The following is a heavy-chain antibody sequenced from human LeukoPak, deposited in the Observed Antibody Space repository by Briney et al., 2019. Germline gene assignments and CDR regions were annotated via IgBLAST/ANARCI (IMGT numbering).Heavy chain of an antibody. Sequence: ASVKVSCKASGYTFTSYGISWVRQAPGQGLEWMGWISAYNGNTNYAQKLQGRVTMTTDTSTSTAYMELRSLRSDDTAVYYCARTAVYYDSSGYYYYFDHWGQGTLVTVSS. V-gene: IGHV1-18*01. J-gene: IGHJ4*02. D-gene: IGHD3-22*01. CDR3: ARTAVYYDSSGYYYYFDH. CDR2: ISAYNGNT. CDR1: GYTFTSYG.